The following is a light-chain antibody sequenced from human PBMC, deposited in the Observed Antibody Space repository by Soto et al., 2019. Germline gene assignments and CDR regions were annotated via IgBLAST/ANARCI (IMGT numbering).Light chain of an antibody. CDR3: QQYGSSPRYT. J-gene: IGKJ2*01. V-gene: IGKV3-20*01. CDR1: QSVSNSY. Sequence: EIVLTQSPGTLSLSPGERATLSCRASQSVSNSYLAWYQQKPGQAPRLPIYGASTRATGIPDRFSGSGSGTDFTLTISRLEPEDFAVYYCQQYGSSPRYTFGQGTKLEIK. CDR2: GAS.